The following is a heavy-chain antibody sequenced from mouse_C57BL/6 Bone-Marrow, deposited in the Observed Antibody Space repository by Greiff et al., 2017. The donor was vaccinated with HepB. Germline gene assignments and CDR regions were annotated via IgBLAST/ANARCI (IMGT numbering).Heavy chain of an antibody. D-gene: IGHD2-12*01. CDR2: IDPENGDT. J-gene: IGHJ3*01. CDR3: TLRRFAY. Sequence: VQLQQSGAELVRPGASVKLSCTASGFNIKDDYMHWVKQRPEQGLEWIGWIDPENGDTEYASKFQGKATITADTSSNTAYMQLSSLTSEDTAVYYCTLRRFAYWGQGTLVTVSA. CDR1: GFNIKDDY. V-gene: IGHV14-4*01.